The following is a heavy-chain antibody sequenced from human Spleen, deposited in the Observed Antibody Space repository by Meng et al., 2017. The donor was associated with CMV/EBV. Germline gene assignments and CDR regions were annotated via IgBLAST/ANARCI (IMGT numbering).Heavy chain of an antibody. D-gene: IGHD1-26*01. Sequence: GGSLRLSCEASGFTLSSYSVHWVRQAPGKGLEWVAVMSYDGSNKDYADSVMGRFTISRDNAKNSLYLQMDSLRAEDTAVYYCAREGTSGSYCFDYWGQGTLVTVSS. CDR1: GFTLSSYS. CDR2: MSYDGSNK. J-gene: IGHJ4*02. CDR3: AREGTSGSYCFDY. V-gene: IGHV3-30-3*01.